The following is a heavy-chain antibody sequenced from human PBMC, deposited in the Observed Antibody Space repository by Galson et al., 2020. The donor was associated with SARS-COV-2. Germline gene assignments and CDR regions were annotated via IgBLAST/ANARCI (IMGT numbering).Heavy chain of an antibody. J-gene: IGHJ4*02. CDR2: IWYDGSNK. D-gene: IGHD1-26*01. Sequence: GGPMRLSCAASGFTFSSYGMHWVRKAPGKGLEWVAVIWYDGSNKYYADSVKGRFTISRDNSKNTLYLQMNSLRAEDTAVYYCARDLVGTGEMDYWGQGTLVTVSS. CDR1: GFTFSSYG. V-gene: IGHV3-33*01. CDR3: ARDLVGTGEMDY.